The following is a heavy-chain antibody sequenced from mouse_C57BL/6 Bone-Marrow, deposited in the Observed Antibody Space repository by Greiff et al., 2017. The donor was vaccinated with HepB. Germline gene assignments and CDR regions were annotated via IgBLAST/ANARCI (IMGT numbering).Heavy chain of an antibody. CDR2: ISDGGSYT. J-gene: IGHJ4*01. V-gene: IGHV5-4*01. Sequence: EVQLVESGGGLVKPGGSLKLSCAASGFTFSSYAMSWVRQTPEKRLEWVATISDGGSYTYYPDNVKGRFTISRDNAKNNLYLQMSHLKSEDTAMYYCARDLGWLLPYAMDYGGQGTSVTVSS. CDR1: GFTFSSYA. CDR3: ARDLGWLLPYAMDY. D-gene: IGHD2-3*01.